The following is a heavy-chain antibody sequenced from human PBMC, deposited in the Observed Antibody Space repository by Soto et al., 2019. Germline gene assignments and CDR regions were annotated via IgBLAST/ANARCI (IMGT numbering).Heavy chain of an antibody. J-gene: IGHJ4*02. CDR2: IYYSGST. Sequence: PSETLSLTCTVSGGSISSYYWSWIRQPPGKGLEWIGSIYYSGSTYYNPSLKSRVTISVDTSKNQFSLKLSSVTAADTAVYYCARLVVVVGVTNYFDYWGQGTLVTVSS. CDR3: ARLVVVVGVTNYFDY. D-gene: IGHD2-15*01. V-gene: IGHV4-59*08. CDR1: GGSISSYY.